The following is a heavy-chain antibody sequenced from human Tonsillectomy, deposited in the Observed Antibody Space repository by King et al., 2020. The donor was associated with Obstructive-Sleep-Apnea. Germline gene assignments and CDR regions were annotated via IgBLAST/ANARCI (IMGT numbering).Heavy chain of an antibody. V-gene: IGHV3-9*01. CDR2: ISWNSGSI. Sequence: VQLVESGGGLVQPDRSLRLSCAASGFTFDDYAMHWVRQAPGKGLEWVSAISWNSGSIGYADSVKGRFTISRDNAKNSLYMQMNSLRAEDTALYYCAKGMRANSYGSGSYDYWGQGTLVTVSS. D-gene: IGHD3-10*01. J-gene: IGHJ4*02. CDR3: AKGMRANSYGSGSYDY. CDR1: GFTFDDYA.